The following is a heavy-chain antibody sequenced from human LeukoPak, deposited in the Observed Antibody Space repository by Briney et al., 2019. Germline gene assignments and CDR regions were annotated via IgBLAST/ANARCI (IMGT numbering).Heavy chain of an antibody. J-gene: IGHJ4*02. CDR3: ARGFDYDYVWGSYPPDYYFDY. D-gene: IGHD3-16*01. Sequence: GGSLRLSCAASGFTFSSYAMSWVRQAPGKGLEWVSGISGSGDNTYYADSVKGRFTISRDNSKNTLYLQMNSLRAEDTAVYYCARGFDYDYVWGSYPPDYYFDYWGQGTLVTVSS. CDR2: ISGSGDNT. V-gene: IGHV3-23*01. CDR1: GFTFSSYA.